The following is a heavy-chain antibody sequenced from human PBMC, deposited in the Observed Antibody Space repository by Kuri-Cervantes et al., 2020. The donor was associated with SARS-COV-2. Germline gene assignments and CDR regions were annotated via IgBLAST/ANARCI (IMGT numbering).Heavy chain of an antibody. D-gene: IGHD2-15*01. J-gene: IGHJ6*03. V-gene: IGHV3-33*01. CDR2: VWYDGTTK. CDR1: GFTFTTFG. Sequence: GGSLRLSCAASGFTFTTFGMHWVRQPPGKGLEWVAVVWYDGTTKHYSDSVRGRFTISRDNAKNLLYLQMNYLTAEDTAVYYCARAGGSGGTSNYYYYMDVWGKGTTVTVSS. CDR3: ARAGGSGGTSNYYYYMDV.